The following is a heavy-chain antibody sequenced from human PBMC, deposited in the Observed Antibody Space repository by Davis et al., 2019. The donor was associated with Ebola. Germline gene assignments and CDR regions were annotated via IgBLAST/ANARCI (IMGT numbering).Heavy chain of an antibody. CDR3: ARDTGWLQLRD. V-gene: IGHV1-46*01. D-gene: IGHD5-24*01. CDR1: GYIFTSYA. CDR2: INPSGGST. J-gene: IGHJ4*02. Sequence: ASVKVSCKASGYIFTSYAMHWVRQAPGQGLEWMGIINPSGGSTSYAQKFQGRVTMTRDTSTSTVYMELSSLRSEDTAVYYCARDTGWLQLRDWGQGTLVTVSS.